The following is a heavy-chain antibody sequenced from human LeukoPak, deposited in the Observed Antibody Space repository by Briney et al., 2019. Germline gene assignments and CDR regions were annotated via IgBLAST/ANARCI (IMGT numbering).Heavy chain of an antibody. D-gene: IGHD6-19*01. Sequence: GSLRLSCAASGFTFSTYTMSWIRQPPGKGLEWIGEINHSGSTNYNPSLKSRVTISVDTSKNQFSLKLSSVTAADTAVYYCARFLQGRAVAALYWGQGTLVTVSS. J-gene: IGHJ4*02. CDR1: GFTFSTYT. V-gene: IGHV4-34*01. CDR2: INHSGST. CDR3: ARFLQGRAVAALY.